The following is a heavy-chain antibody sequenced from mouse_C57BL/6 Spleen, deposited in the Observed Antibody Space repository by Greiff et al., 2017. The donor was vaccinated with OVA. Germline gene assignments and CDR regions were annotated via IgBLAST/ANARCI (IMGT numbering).Heavy chain of an antibody. CDR2: IYPGDGDT. V-gene: IGHV1-82*01. CDR3: ARCSTTLVAPYYFDY. Sequence: VQLQQSGPELVKPGASVKISCKASGYAFGSSWMNWVKQRPGKGLEWIGRIYPGDGDTNYNGKFKGKATLTADKSSSTAYMQLSRLTSGDSAVYFCARCSTTLVAPYYFDYWGQGSTLTVSS. J-gene: IGHJ2*01. CDR1: GYAFGSSW. D-gene: IGHD1-1*01.